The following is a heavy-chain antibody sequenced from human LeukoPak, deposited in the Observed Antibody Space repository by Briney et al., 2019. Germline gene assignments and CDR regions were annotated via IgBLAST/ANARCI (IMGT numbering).Heavy chain of an antibody. CDR2: IYYSGST. CDR1: GFTFSRHGIN. Sequence: PGGSLRLSCAASGFTFSRHGINWVRQAPGKGLEWIGSIYYSGSTYYNPSLESRVTISVDTSKNQFSLKLSSVTAADTAVYYCAKGDYYNMDVWGKGTTVTVSS. CDR3: AKGDYYNMDV. J-gene: IGHJ6*03. V-gene: IGHV4-39*01.